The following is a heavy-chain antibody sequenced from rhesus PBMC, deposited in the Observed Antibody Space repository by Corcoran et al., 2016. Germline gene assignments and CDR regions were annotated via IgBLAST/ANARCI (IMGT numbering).Heavy chain of an antibody. J-gene: IGHJ5-1*01. CDR3: VRHVGTFPDV. CDR1: GGSISRRY. D-gene: IGHD1-1*01. CDR2: IYGSGGST. Sequence: QLQLQESGPGLVEPSETLSVTCAVSGGSISRRYWRWLCQAPRKGLEWIGYIYGSGGSTNYNPSLKSRVTLSVDTSKNQLSLKLSSVTAADTAVYYCVRHVGTFPDVWGPGVLVTVSS. V-gene: IGHV4-169*01.